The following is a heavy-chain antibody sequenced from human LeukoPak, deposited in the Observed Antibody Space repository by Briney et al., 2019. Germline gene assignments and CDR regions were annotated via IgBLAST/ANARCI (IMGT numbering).Heavy chain of an antibody. CDR3: ARPGYSSSVY. D-gene: IGHD6-6*01. J-gene: IGHJ4*02. Sequence: GESLKISCKGSGYSFTSYWISWVRQMPGKGLEWMGRIDPSDSYTNYSPSFQGQVTISADKSISTAYLQWSSLKASDTAMYYCARPGYSSSVYWGQGTLVTVSS. CDR2: IDPSDSYT. V-gene: IGHV5-10-1*04. CDR1: GYSFTSYW.